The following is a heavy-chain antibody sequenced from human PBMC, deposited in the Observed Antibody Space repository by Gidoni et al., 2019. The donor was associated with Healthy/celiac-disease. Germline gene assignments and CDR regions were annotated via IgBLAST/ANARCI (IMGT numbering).Heavy chain of an antibody. CDR3: ARMRPYSSSWGSSTGGMDV. CDR1: GYTFTSYG. Sequence: QVQLVQSGAEVTKPGASVKVPCKASGYTFTSYGSSWVRQAPGQGLEWMGWISAYNGNTNYAQKFQGRVTMTTDSSTSTADMELRSLISDDTAVYYCARMRPYSSSWGSSTGGMDVWGQGTTVTVSS. J-gene: IGHJ6*02. CDR2: ISAYNGNT. V-gene: IGHV1-18*01. D-gene: IGHD6-13*01.